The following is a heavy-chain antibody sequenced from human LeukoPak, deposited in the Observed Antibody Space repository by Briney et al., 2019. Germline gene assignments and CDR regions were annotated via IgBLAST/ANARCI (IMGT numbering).Heavy chain of an antibody. Sequence: GGSLRLSCAASGFTFSSHGMHWVRQAPGKGLEWVAFIRYDGSKKYYADSVKGRFTISGDNSKNTLDLQMNRLRAEDTAVYYCGKDRWYYDSSPADYWGQGTLVTVSS. CDR2: IRYDGSKK. CDR3: GKDRWYYDSSPADY. CDR1: GFTFSSHG. J-gene: IGHJ4*02. V-gene: IGHV3-30*02. D-gene: IGHD3-22*01.